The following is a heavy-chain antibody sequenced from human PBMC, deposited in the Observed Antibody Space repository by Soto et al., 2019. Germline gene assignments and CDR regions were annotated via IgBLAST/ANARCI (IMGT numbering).Heavy chain of an antibody. V-gene: IGHV3-23*01. Sequence: GRSLRLSCAACGLNSSNYGRSWVGQAPGKGLEGVSAITGNAGSTYYADPVRGRFTISRDNSRNTMYLQINNLRAEDTAVYYCAKDQFSSGWYNDYYYGMDVWGQGTTVTVSS. J-gene: IGHJ6*02. D-gene: IGHD6-19*01. CDR2: ITGNAGST. CDR1: GLNSSNYG. CDR3: AKDQFSSGWYNDYYYGMDV.